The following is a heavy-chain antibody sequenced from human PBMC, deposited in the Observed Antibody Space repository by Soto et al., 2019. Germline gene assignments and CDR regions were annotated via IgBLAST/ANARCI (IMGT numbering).Heavy chain of an antibody. V-gene: IGHV3-30*18. CDR3: AKVFGDYYDSSGL. D-gene: IGHD3-22*01. J-gene: IGHJ4*02. CDR2: ISYDGSNK. CDR1: GFTFSSYG. Sequence: GGSLRLSCAASGFTFSSYGMHWVRQAPGKGLEWVAVISYDGSNKYYADSVKGRFTISRDNSKNTLYLQMNSLRAEDTAVYYCAKVFGDYYDSSGLWGQGTLVTVSS.